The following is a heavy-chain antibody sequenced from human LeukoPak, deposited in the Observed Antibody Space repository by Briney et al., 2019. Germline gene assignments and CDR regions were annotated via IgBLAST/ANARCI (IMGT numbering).Heavy chain of an antibody. D-gene: IGHD3-9*01. CDR1: GYTFTAYY. CDR2: INPNSGDT. CDR3: ARDLKGYFDWFGYYYYGMDV. Sequence: ASVKVSCKASGYTFTAYYMHWVRQAPGQGLEWVGWINPNSGDTNYAQKFQGRVTMTRDTSISTAYMELSRLRSDDTAVYYCARDLKGYFDWFGYYYYGMDVWGQGTTVTVSS. V-gene: IGHV1-2*02. J-gene: IGHJ6*02.